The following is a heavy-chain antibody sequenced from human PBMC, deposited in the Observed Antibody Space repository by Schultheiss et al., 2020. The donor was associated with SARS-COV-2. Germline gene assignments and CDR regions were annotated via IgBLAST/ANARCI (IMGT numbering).Heavy chain of an antibody. CDR1: GFTFSSYA. D-gene: IGHD3-9*01. Sequence: GGSLRLSCAASGFTFSSYAMSWVRQAPGKGLEWVSFISGSGGTTYFADSVRGRSTISRDKSKSTLYLQMNSLRVEDTAVYYCAKDPYYDILTGYSYWGQGNLVTVST. J-gene: IGHJ4*02. CDR2: ISGSGGTT. CDR3: AKDPYYDILTGYSY. V-gene: IGHV3-23*01.